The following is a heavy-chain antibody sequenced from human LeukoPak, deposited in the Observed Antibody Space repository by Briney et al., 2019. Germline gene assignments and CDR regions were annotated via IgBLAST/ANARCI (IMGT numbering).Heavy chain of an antibody. V-gene: IGHV4-39*01. D-gene: IGHD1-26*01. J-gene: IGHJ4*02. Sequence: SETLSLTCTVSGGSISSSSHYWGWIRQPPGKGLECIGSMYYSGSTYYNPSLKSRVTISVDTSKNQFSLQLSSVTAADTAVYYCARQSGGSFDYWGQGTLVTVSS. CDR3: ARQSGGSFDY. CDR1: GGSISSSSHY. CDR2: MYYSGST.